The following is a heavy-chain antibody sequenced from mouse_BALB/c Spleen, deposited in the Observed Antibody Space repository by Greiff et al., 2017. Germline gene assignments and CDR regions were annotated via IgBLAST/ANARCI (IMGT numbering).Heavy chain of an antibody. J-gene: IGHJ2*01. V-gene: IGHV3-2*02. CDR3: ARNGYGNYDY. D-gene: IGHD2-10*02. CDR2: ISYSGST. CDR1: GYSITSDYA. Sequence: EVQLQQSGPGLVKPSQSLSLTCTATGYSITSDYAWNWIRQFPGNKLEWMGYISYSGSTSYNPSLKSRISITRDTSKNQFFLQLNSVTTEDTATYYCARNGYGNYDYWGQGTTLTVSS.